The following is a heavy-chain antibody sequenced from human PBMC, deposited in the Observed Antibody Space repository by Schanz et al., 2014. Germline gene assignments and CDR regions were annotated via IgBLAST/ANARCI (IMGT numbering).Heavy chain of an antibody. V-gene: IGHV4-39*01. Sequence: QLQLQESGPGLVKPSETLSLTCTVSGGSISSSSYYWGWIRQPPGKGLEWIGSIYYSGSTYYNPPLKSGVTISVDTPKNQFPLKLSSVTATDTAVYYCARGEWSTSQFDYWGHGTLVTVSS. CDR2: IYYSGST. J-gene: IGHJ4*01. D-gene: IGHD2-2*01. CDR1: GGSISSSSYY. CDR3: ARGEWSTSQFDY.